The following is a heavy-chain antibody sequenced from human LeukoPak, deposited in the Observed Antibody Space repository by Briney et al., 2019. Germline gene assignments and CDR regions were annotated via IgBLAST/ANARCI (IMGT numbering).Heavy chain of an antibody. CDR2: ISPRSDFT. J-gene: IGHJ4*02. CDR3: AKDLAEMATIIDY. Sequence: PGGSLRLSCAASGFSFSSHSMTWVRQAPGKGLDWVSAISPRSDFTYYADPVKGRFTISRDNSKNTLYLQMNSLRAEDTAVYYCAKDLAEMATIIDYWGQGTLVTVSS. CDR1: GFSFSSHS. V-gene: IGHV3-23*01. D-gene: IGHD5-24*01.